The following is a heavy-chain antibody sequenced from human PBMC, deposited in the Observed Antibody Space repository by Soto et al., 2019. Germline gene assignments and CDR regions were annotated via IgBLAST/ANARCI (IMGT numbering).Heavy chain of an antibody. CDR1: GFTFSSYA. CDR2: ISYDGSNK. V-gene: IGHV3-30-3*01. CDR3: ASVAPLERNYYFDY. Sequence: QVQLVESGGGVVQPGRSLRLSCAASGFTFSSYAMHWVRQAPGKGLEWVAVISYDGSNKYYADSVKGRFTISRDNSKNTLYLQMNSLRAEYTAVYYCASVAPLERNYYFDYLGQGTLVTVSS. D-gene: IGHD3-3*01. J-gene: IGHJ4*02.